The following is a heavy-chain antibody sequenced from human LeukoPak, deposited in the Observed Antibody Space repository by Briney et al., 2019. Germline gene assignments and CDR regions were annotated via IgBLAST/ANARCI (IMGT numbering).Heavy chain of an antibody. Sequence: GVSLRLSCTGSGFPFNLFAKNWVRRAPGQGREWVSGLSRGGGTTNYADSVKGRFTIYRDTSKNMVFLQMNDLRSEDTAVYYCAKEQRIRHCSEGVCMEGYYFDYWGQGSLVTVSS. J-gene: IGHJ4*02. V-gene: IGHV3-23*01. D-gene: IGHD2-8*01. CDR2: LSRGGGTT. CDR3: AKEQRIRHCSEGVCMEGYYFDY. CDR1: GFPFNLFA.